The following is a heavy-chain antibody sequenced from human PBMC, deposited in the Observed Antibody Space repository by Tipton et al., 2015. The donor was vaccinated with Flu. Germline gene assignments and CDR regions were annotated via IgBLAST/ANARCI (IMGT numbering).Heavy chain of an antibody. J-gene: IGHJ4*02. CDR2: IRYDESDK. CDR3: AKDGWDTSGWYPFDY. Sequence: QLVQSGGGVVQPGGSLRLSCAASGFTFSDYGMHWVRQAPGKGLEWVSFIRYDESDKYYADSVKGRFTISRDNSKNALYLLINSLRTEDTAVYYCAKDGWDTSGWYPFDYWGQGTLVTVSS. D-gene: IGHD6-19*01. V-gene: IGHV3-30*02. CDR1: GFTFSDYG.